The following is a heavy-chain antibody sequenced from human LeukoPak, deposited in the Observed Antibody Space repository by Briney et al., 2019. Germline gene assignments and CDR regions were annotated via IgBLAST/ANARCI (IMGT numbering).Heavy chain of an antibody. CDR3: TTLLGLLVDSSWSFTDYYYYMDV. D-gene: IGHD6-13*01. J-gene: IGHJ6*03. Sequence: PGGSLRLSCAASGFTFSNAWMSWVRQAPGKGLEWVGRIKSKTDGGTTDYAAPVKGRFTISRDDSKNTLYLQMNSLKTEDTAVYYCTTLLGLLVDSSWSFTDYYYYMDVWGKGTTVTVSS. CDR2: IKSKTDGGTT. V-gene: IGHV3-15*01. CDR1: GFTFSNAW.